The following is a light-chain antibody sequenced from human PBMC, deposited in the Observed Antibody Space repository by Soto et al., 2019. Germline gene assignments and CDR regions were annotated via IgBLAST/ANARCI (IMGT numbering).Light chain of an antibody. Sequence: QSVLTQPPSASGTPGQRVTISCSGSSSNIGSNYVYWYQQLPGTAPKLLIYNNNERPSGVPDRFSGSKSGTSASLAISGLQSEDEADYYCATWDDGLNGWVFGGGTQLTVL. V-gene: IGLV1-44*01. CDR2: NNN. CDR1: SSNIGSNY. CDR3: ATWDDGLNGWV. J-gene: IGLJ3*02.